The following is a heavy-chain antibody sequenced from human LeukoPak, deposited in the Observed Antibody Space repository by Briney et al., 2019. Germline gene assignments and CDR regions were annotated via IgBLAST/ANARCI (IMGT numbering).Heavy chain of an antibody. D-gene: IGHD5-24*01. Sequence: SETLSLTCTVSGGPISSYYWSWIRQPPGKGLEWIGYIYYSGSTNYNPSLKSRVTISVDTSKNQFSLKLSSVTAADTAVYYCAREKDGYNFEFDPWGQGTLVTVSS. CDR3: AREKDGYNFEFDP. V-gene: IGHV4-59*01. CDR2: IYYSGST. CDR1: GGPISSYY. J-gene: IGHJ5*02.